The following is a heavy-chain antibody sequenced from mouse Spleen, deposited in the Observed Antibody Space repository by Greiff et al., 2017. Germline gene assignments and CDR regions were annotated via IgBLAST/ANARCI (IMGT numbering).Heavy chain of an antibody. J-gene: IGHJ1*03. CDR2: IDPSDSYT. D-gene: IGHD2-2*01. Sequence: VQLQQPGAELVKPGASVKLSCKASGYTFTSYWMQWVKQRPGQGLEWIGEIDPSDSYTNYNQKFKGKATLTVDTSSSTAYMQLSSLTSEDSAVYYCARGGNDHWYFCVWGTGTTVTVSS. CDR3: ARGGNDHWYFCV. V-gene: IGHV1-50*01. CDR1: GYTFTSYW.